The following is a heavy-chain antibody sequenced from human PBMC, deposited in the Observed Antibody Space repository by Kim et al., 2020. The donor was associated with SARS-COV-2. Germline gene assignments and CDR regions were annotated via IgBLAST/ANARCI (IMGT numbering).Heavy chain of an antibody. CDR2: IIPIFGTA. CDR1: GGTFSSYA. J-gene: IGHJ6*02. Sequence: SVKVSCKASGGTFSSYAISWVRQAPGQGLEWMGGIIPIFGTANYAQKFQGRVTITADESTSTAYMELSSLRSEDTAVYYCARAALRGYSGYDLRYYYYGMDVWGQGTTVTVSS. V-gene: IGHV1-69*13. CDR3: ARAALRGYSGYDLRYYYYGMDV. D-gene: IGHD5-12*01.